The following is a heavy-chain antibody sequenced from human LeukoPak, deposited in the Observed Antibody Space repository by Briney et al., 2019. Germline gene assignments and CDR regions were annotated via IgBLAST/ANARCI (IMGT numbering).Heavy chain of an antibody. J-gene: IGHJ3*02. Sequence: SETLSLTCTVSGGSISSSSYYWGWIRQPPGKGLEWIGSIYYSGSTYYNPSLKSRVTISVDTSKNQFSLKLSSVTAADTAVYYCAAEVSSSHAFDIWGQGTMVTVSS. CDR2: IYYSGST. CDR1: GGSISSSSYY. D-gene: IGHD6-6*01. CDR3: AAEVSSSHAFDI. V-gene: IGHV4-39*01.